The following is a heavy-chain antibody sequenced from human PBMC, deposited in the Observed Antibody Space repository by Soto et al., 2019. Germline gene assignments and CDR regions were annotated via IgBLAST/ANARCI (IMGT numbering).Heavy chain of an antibody. CDR1: GYIIVNYG. V-gene: IGHV1-18*01. J-gene: IGHJ6*02. CDR2: ISPYTGNT. D-gene: IGHD3-16*01. CDR3: VMVDNYVTPTPQDV. Sequence: QVQLVQSGDEVKKPGASVKVSCKASGYIIVNYGIAWVRQAPGQGLEWMGWISPYTGNTHSATKVQGRLTMTTDTSTSTAYMDLGSLTSDDTAVYYCVMVDNYVTPTPQDVWGQGTTVTVS.